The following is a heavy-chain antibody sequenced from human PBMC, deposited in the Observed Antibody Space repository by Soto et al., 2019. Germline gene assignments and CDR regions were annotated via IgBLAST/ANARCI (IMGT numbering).Heavy chain of an antibody. CDR3: ARDLDGDDFDY. J-gene: IGHJ4*02. CDR2: IYRSGST. Sequence: PSETLSLTCAVSGGSISSSGWWSWVRQPPGKGLEWIGEIYRSGSTNYNPSLRSRVTISVDKSKNQFSLNLSSVTAADTALYYCARDLDGDDFDYWGQGTLVTVSS. CDR1: GGSISSSGW. V-gene: IGHV4-4*02. D-gene: IGHD2-21*01.